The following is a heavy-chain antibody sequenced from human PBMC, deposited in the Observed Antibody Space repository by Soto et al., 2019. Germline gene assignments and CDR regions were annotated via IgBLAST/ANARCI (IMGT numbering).Heavy chain of an antibody. Sequence: QVQLVQSGADVKKPGASVKVSCKTSGYTFSGYFMHWLRQAPGQGLEWMGWMNPNSGGTDYAQNFQGRVSMTWDTSISTAYMELSRLRSDDTAIHYCARGYYSSSWRGFDYWGQGTLVTVSS. D-gene: IGHD6-13*01. V-gene: IGHV1-2*02. J-gene: IGHJ4*02. CDR3: ARGYYSSSWRGFDY. CDR2: MNPNSGGT. CDR1: GYTFSGYF.